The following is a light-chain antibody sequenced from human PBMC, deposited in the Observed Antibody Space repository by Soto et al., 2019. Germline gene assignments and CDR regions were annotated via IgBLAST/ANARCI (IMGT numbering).Light chain of an antibody. CDR1: QSISSW. CDR3: QQYNSYWT. V-gene: IGKV1-5*01. J-gene: IGKJ1*01. CDR2: DAS. Sequence: DIQMTQSPSTLSASVGDRVTITCRASQSISSWLAWYQQKPGKAPKLLIYDASSLESGVPSRFSGGGSGTEFTLTISSLQPDDFATYYCQQYNSYWTCGQGTKGDIK.